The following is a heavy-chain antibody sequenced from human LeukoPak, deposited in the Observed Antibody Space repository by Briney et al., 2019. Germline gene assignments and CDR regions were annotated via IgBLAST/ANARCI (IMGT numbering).Heavy chain of an antibody. CDR2: INAGNGNT. CDR1: GYTFTSYA. Sequence: ASVKVSCKASGYTFTSYAMHWVRQAPGQRLEWMGWINAGNGNTKYSQKFQGRVTITRDTSASTAYMELSSLRSEDTAVYYCARRGKHYYDSSGYYLGYWGQGTLVTVSS. CDR3: ARRGKHYYDSSGYYLGY. D-gene: IGHD3-22*01. V-gene: IGHV1-3*01. J-gene: IGHJ4*02.